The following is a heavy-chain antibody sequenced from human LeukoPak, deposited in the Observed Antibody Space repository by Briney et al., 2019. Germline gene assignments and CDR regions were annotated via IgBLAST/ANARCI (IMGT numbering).Heavy chain of an antibody. CDR1: GYSFTSYW. D-gene: IGHD2-2*01. CDR2: IYPGDSDT. CDR3: ARPSCSSTSCSNFDY. J-gene: IGHJ4*02. Sequence: GESLKISCKGSGYSFTSYWIGWVRQMPGKGLEWMGIIYPGDSDTRYSPSFQGQVTISADKSISTAYLQWSSLKASDTAMYYCARPSCSSTSCSNFDYWGQGTLVTVSS. V-gene: IGHV5-51*01.